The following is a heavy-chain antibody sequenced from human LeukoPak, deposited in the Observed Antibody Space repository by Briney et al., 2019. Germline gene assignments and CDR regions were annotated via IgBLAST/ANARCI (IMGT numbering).Heavy chain of an antibody. D-gene: IGHD3-3*01. CDR1: GYTFTSYY. CDR3: ARAVKYYDFWSGYSAVSYDAFDI. V-gene: IGHV1-46*01. CDR2: INPSGGST. J-gene: IGHJ3*02. Sequence: GASVKVSCKASGYTFTSYYMHWVRQAPGQGLEWMGIINPSGGSTSYAQKFQGRVTMTRDMSTSTVYMELSSLRSEDTAVYYCARAVKYYDFWSGYSAVSYDAFDIWGQGTMVTVSS.